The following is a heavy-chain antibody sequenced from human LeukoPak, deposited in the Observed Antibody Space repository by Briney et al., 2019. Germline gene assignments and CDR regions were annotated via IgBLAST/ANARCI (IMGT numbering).Heavy chain of an antibody. Sequence: SETLSLTCTVSGGSISSSSYYWGWIRQPPGKGLEWIGNIYYSGSTYYNPSLKSRVTISVDTSKNQFSLKLSSVTAADTAMFYCARGVDIVAYVAYYFDYWGQGTLVTVSS. CDR3: ARGVDIVAYVAYYFDY. V-gene: IGHV4-39*01. D-gene: IGHD5-12*01. J-gene: IGHJ4*02. CDR1: GGSISSSSYY. CDR2: IYYSGST.